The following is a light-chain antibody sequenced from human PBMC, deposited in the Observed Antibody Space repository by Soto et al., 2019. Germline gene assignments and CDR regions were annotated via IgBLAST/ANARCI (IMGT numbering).Light chain of an antibody. CDR1: SSDAGGYNY. Sequence: QSVLTQPASVSGSPVQAITISCTGTSSDAGGYNYVSWYQQHPGKAPKLMIYDVSNRPSGVSNRFSGSKSGNTASLTISGLQAEDEADYYFSSYTSSSTLVFGVGTQLTVL. J-gene: IGLJ7*01. CDR2: DVS. CDR3: SSYTSSSTLV. V-gene: IGLV2-14*01.